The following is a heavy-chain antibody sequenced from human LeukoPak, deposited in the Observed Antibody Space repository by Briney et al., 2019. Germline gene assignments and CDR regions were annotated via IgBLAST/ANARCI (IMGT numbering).Heavy chain of an antibody. V-gene: IGHV3-72*01. CDR1: GFTLSDHY. CDR3: ARPQGDNWATAAFDI. D-gene: IGHD1-20*01. CDR2: SRNKINSYTT. Sequence: GGSLRLCCAASGFTLSDHYMDWVRQAPGTGLEWVGRSRNKINSYTTEYAASVKGRFTISRDGSENSVCLQMNSLKTEDTAVYYCARPQGDNWATAAFDIWGQGTMFTVSS. J-gene: IGHJ3*02.